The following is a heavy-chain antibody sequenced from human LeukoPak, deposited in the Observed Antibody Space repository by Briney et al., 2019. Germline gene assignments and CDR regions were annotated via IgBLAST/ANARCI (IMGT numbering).Heavy chain of an antibody. CDR3: AGKLRFLEWLDAFDI. CDR2: INHSGST. CDR1: GGSFSGYY. J-gene: IGHJ3*02. Sequence: SETLSLTCAVYGGSFSGYYWSWIRQPPGKGLEWIGEINHSGSTNYNPSLKSRVTISVDTSKNQFSLKLSSVTAADTAVYYCAGKLRFLEWLDAFDIWGQGTMVTVSS. D-gene: IGHD3-3*01. V-gene: IGHV4-34*01.